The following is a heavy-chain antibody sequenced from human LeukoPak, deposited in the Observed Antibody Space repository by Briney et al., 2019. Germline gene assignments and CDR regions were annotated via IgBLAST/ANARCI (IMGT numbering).Heavy chain of an antibody. CDR1: GFTFTNYA. J-gene: IGHJ5*02. D-gene: IGHD4-17*01. CDR3: AKDMGVTVTGWFDP. CDR2: ISGSGGST. V-gene: IGHV3-23*01. Sequence: PGGSLRLSCAASGFTFTNYAMSWVRQTPGKGLEWVSAISGSGGSTYYADSVKGRFTISRDNSKNTLYLQMNSLRAEDTAVYYCAKDMGVTVTGWFDPWGQGTLVTVSS.